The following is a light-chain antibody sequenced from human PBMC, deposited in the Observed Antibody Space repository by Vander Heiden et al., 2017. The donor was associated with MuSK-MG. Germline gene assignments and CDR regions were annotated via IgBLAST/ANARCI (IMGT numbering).Light chain of an antibody. Sequence: EIVLTQSPGTLSLSPGERATLSCRASQSVSSSYLAWYQQKPGQAPRLLIYGASSRDTGIPDRFSGSGYGTDFTLTISRREPEDFAVYYCQQYGSSPLWTFGQGTKVEIK. CDR1: QSVSSSY. CDR3: QQYGSSPLWT. CDR2: GAS. V-gene: IGKV3-20*01. J-gene: IGKJ1*01.